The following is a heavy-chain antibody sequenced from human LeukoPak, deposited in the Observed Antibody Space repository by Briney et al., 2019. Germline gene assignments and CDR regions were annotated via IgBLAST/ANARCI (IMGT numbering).Heavy chain of an antibody. CDR2: IWYDGSNK. Sequence: GGSLRLSCAASGFTFSSYGMHWVRQAPGKGLEWVAVIWYDGSNKYYADSVKGRSTISRDNSKNTLYLQMNSLRAEDTAVYYCARGYCGGDCLDYWGQGTLVTVSS. CDR1: GFTFSSYG. D-gene: IGHD2-21*01. V-gene: IGHV3-33*01. CDR3: ARGYCGGDCLDY. J-gene: IGHJ4*02.